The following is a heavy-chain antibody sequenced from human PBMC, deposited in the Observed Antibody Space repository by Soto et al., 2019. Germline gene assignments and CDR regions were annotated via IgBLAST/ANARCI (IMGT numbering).Heavy chain of an antibody. CDR1: GFIFSNYW. D-gene: IGHD6-6*01. CDR2: IKQDGSQI. V-gene: IGHV3-7*01. J-gene: IGHJ4*02. Sequence: EVQLVESGGGLVQAGGSLRLSCAASGFIFSNYWMTWARQAPGKGLEWVANIKQDGSQIYYVDSVKGRFTISRDNAKNSAFLQMNSLRAEDTAVYYCARIGYRSSSFDYWGQGTLVTVSS. CDR3: ARIGYRSSSFDY.